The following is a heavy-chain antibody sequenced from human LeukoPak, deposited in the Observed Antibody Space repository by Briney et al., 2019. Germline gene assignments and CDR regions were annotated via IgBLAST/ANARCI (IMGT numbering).Heavy chain of an antibody. Sequence: GGSLRLSCAASGFTFSSYAMSWVRQAPGKGLEWVSSLSDSGSSTYYADSVKGRFTNSRDNSKNTLYLQMNSLRAEDTAVYYCAKSSHLGYCSGGTCNRWFDPWGQGTLVTVSS. CDR1: GFTFSSYA. CDR3: AKSSHLGYCSGGTCNRWFDP. D-gene: IGHD2-15*01. CDR2: LSDSGSST. V-gene: IGHV3-23*01. J-gene: IGHJ5*02.